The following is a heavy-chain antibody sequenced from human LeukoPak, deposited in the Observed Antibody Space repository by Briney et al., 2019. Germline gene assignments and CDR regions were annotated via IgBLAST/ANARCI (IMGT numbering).Heavy chain of an antibody. D-gene: IGHD3-10*01. CDR1: GYTFTGYY. Sequence: ASVKVSCKASGYTFTGYYMHWVRQAPGQGLEWMGWINPNSGGTNYAQKFQGRVTMTRDTSISTAYMELSGLRSDDTAIYYCARGDYYGSPKTVAAWGQGTLVTVSS. CDR2: INPNSGGT. CDR3: ARGDYYGSPKTVAA. V-gene: IGHV1-2*02. J-gene: IGHJ5*02.